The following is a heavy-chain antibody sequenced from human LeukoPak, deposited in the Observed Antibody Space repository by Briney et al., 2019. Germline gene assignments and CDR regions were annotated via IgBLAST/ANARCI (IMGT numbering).Heavy chain of an antibody. CDR2: INHSGST. J-gene: IGHJ4*02. Sequence: PSETLSLTCAVYGGSFSGYYWSWIRQPPGKGLEWIGEINHSGSTNYNQSLKSRLTISVDTSKNQFSLKLSSVTAADTAVYYCASELLWFGESQDYSYWGQGTLVTVSS. CDR3: ASELLWFGESQDYSY. D-gene: IGHD3-10*01. V-gene: IGHV4-34*01. CDR1: GGSFSGYY.